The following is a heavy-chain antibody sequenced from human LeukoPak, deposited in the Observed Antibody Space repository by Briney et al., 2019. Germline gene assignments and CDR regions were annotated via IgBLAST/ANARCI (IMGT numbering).Heavy chain of an antibody. CDR3: AREGRVSGYDFDC. D-gene: IGHD5-12*01. Sequence: GGSLRPSCAASGFTFSSYWMHWVRQAPGKGLVWVSRINSDGSSITYADSVKGRFTISRDNAKNTLYLQMNSLRVEDTAVYYCAREGRVSGYDFDCWGQGTLVTVSS. CDR1: GFTFSSYW. CDR2: INSDGSSI. V-gene: IGHV3-74*03. J-gene: IGHJ4*02.